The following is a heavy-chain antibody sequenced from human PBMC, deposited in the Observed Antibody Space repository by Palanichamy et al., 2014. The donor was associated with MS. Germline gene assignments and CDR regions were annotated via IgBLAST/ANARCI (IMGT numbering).Heavy chain of an antibody. J-gene: IGHJ4*02. CDR1: IHLSVAML. D-gene: IGHD3-22*01. CDR2: ISYDGSNK. V-gene: IGHV3-30-3*01. CDR3: ARNYYDSSGYLDY. Sequence: QVQLVEVWGRRGPAWEVPETLLCSLWIHLSVAMLCTGSARRPGKGLEWVAVISYDGSNKYYADSVKGRFTISRDNSKNTLYLQMNSLRAEDTAVYYCARNYYDSSGYLDYWGQGTLVTVSS.